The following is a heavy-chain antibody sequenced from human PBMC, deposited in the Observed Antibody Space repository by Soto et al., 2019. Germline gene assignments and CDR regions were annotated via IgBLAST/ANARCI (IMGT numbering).Heavy chain of an antibody. CDR1: GFTFINAW. J-gene: IGHJ6*02. CDR3: TTDIALCGGDCFYYYYGMDV. V-gene: IGHV3-15*07. Sequence: GGSLRLSCAASGFTFINAWMNLVRQAPGKGLEWVGRIKSKTDGGTTDYAAPVKGRFTISRDDSKNTLYLQVNSLKTEDTAVYYCTTDIALCGGDCFYYYYGMDVWGQGTTVTVSS. CDR2: IKSKTDGGTT. D-gene: IGHD2-21*02.